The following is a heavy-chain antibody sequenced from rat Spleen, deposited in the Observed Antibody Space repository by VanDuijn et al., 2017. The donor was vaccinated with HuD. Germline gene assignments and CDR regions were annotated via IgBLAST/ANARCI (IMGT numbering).Heavy chain of an antibody. J-gene: IGHJ2*01. CDR1: GFTFTNYY. V-gene: IGHV5-25*01. CDR2: ISTGGDNT. Sequence: EVQLVESGGGLVQPGGSLRLSCAASGFTFTNYYMAWVRQAPTKGLEWVAYISTGGDNTYYRDSVKGRFTISRDNAKSTLYLQLDSLRSEDTATYYCARGALSYFDYWGQGVMVTVSS. CDR3: ARGALSYFDY. D-gene: IGHD3-1*01.